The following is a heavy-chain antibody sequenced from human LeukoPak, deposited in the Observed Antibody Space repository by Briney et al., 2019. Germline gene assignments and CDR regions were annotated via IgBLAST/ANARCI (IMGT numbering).Heavy chain of an antibody. Sequence: GGSLRLSCAASGFTFSSYAMSWVRHPSGKGLELVSAISGSGGSTYYADSVKGRFTISRDNSKNTLYLQMNSLRAEDTAVYYCAKPRSVWGGYHDAIDYWGQGTLVTVSS. CDR2: ISGSGGST. CDR1: GFTFSSYA. D-gene: IGHD3-16*02. CDR3: AKPRSVWGGYHDAIDY. J-gene: IGHJ4*02. V-gene: IGHV3-23*01.